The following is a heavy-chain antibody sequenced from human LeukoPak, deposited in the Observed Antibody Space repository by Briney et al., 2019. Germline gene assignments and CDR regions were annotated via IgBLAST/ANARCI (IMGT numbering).Heavy chain of an antibody. Sequence: GSLRLSSAASGITFSGSAMHCGRQPSGKGLEWVGRIRSKANNYAIAYAESVNGRFTMSRDDSKSTAYLKMNSLKTEDTAVYYCTVDTAMGFDYWGQGTLVTVSS. CDR1: GITFSGSA. D-gene: IGHD5-18*01. CDR3: TVDTAMGFDY. J-gene: IGHJ4*02. V-gene: IGHV3-73*01. CDR2: IRSKANNYAI.